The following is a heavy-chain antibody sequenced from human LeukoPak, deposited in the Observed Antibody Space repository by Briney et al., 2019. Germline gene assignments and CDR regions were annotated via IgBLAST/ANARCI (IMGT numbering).Heavy chain of an antibody. J-gene: IGHJ3*02. D-gene: IGHD4-17*01. CDR2: ISYIGST. CDR1: DDSFSSHY. V-gene: IGHV4-59*11. Sequence: SETLSLTCAVSDDSFSSHYWTWIRQPPGKGLEWFGYISYIGSTNYNPSLKSRVTISIDTSKNQFSLKLSSVTAADTAVYYCARDLVTVTKGFDIWGQGTMVSVSS. CDR3: ARDLVTVTKGFDI.